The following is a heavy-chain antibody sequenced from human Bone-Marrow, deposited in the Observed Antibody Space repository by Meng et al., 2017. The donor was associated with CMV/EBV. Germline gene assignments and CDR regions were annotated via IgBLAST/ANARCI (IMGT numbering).Heavy chain of an antibody. CDR3: AKGGFPIHYYSDY. J-gene: IGHJ4*02. CDR1: GFTFSSYA. Sequence: GESLKISCAASGFTFSSYAMSWVRQAPGKGLEWVSAISGSGGSTYYADSVKGRFTISRDNSKNTLYLQMNSLRAEDTAVYYCAKGGFPIHYYSDYWGQGKLVTVYS. CDR2: ISGSGGST. V-gene: IGHV3-23*01. D-gene: IGHD5-18*01.